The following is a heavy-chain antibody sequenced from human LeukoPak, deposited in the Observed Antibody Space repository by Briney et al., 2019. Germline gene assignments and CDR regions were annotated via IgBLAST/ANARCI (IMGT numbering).Heavy chain of an antibody. CDR1: GGTFSSYA. CDR2: IIPIFGIA. Sequence: SVKVSCKASGGTFSSYAISWVRQAPGQGLEWMGRIIPIFGIANYAQKSQGRVTITADKSTSTAYMELSSLRSEDTAVYYCAGGDSSGYYDLFDYWGQGTLVTVSS. J-gene: IGHJ4*02. D-gene: IGHD3-22*01. V-gene: IGHV1-69*04. CDR3: AGGDSSGYYDLFDY.